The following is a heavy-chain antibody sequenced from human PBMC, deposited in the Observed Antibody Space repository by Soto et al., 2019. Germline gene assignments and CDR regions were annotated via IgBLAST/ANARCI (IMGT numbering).Heavy chain of an antibody. CDR1: GLTFSSYA. Sequence: GGSLRLSCAASGLTFSSYAMHWVRQAPGKGLEWVAVISYDGSNKYYADSVKGRFTISRDNSKNTLYLQMNSLRAEDTAVYYYARDGRGVVIIYYFDYWGQGTLVTVSS. D-gene: IGHD3-3*01. J-gene: IGHJ4*02. CDR2: ISYDGSNK. CDR3: ARDGRGVVIIYYFDY. V-gene: IGHV3-30-3*01.